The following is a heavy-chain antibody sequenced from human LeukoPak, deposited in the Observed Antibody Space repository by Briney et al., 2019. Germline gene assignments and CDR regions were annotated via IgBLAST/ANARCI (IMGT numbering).Heavy chain of an antibody. D-gene: IGHD2-21*02. J-gene: IGHJ5*02. V-gene: IGHV3-30*18. CDR1: GFTFSSYG. Sequence: GRALRLSCVASGFTFSSYGMHWVRQAPGKGLEWAAVISYDGSYKYYADSVKGRFTISRDNSKNTLSLQMNSLRGEDTAVYYCAKAMDAIVVVTVIQTWGQGTLVTVSS. CDR3: AKAMDAIVVVTVIQT. CDR2: ISYDGSYK.